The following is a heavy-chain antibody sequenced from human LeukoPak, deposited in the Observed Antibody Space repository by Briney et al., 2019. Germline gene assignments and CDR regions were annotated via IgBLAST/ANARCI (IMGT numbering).Heavy chain of an antibody. CDR2: ISPSSGST. V-gene: IGHV1-46*01. CDR1: GYTLTRYH. D-gene: IGHD3-22*01. J-gene: IGHJ5*01. Sequence: GASVKVSCKASGYTLTRYHMHWVRQAPGQGLEWLGIISPSSGSTNYAQKFQGRVTMTRDTSTSTVYMELSSLRSEDTAVYYCARAWGSVHYLFVFWGQGTLVTVSS. CDR3: ARAWGSVHYLFVF.